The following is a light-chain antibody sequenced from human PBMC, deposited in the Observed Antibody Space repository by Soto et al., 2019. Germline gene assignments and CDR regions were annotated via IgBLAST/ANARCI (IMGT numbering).Light chain of an antibody. CDR2: QVS. V-gene: IGKV2-30*02. J-gene: IGKJ4*01. CDR1: QILVHSDGNTY. Sequence: DVVMTQSPLSLPVTLVQPASISFRSSQILVHSDGNTYLNWLQQRPGQSPRRLFYQVSNRDSGVPDRFSGSGSGTDFTLEISRVEAEDVGVYFCMQSTHWPLTFGGGTKVDIK. CDR3: MQSTHWPLT.